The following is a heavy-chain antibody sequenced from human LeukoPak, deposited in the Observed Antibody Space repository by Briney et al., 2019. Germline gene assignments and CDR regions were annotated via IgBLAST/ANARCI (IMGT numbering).Heavy chain of an antibody. CDR1: GFTFSSYG. V-gene: IGHV3-66*01. CDR2: IYSGGST. D-gene: IGHD3/OR15-3a*01. CDR3: ARDHGHDY. J-gene: IGHJ4*02. Sequence: PGGSLRLSCAASGFTFSSYGMHWVRQAPGKGLEWVSVIYSGGSTYYADSVKGRFTISRDNSKNTLYLQMNSLRAEDTAVYYCARDHGHDYWGQGTLVTVSS.